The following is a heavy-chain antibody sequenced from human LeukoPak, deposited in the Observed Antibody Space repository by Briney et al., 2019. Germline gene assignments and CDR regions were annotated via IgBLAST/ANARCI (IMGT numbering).Heavy chain of an antibody. J-gene: IGHJ6*02. CDR3: ARGPDRLYYYGMDV. Sequence: GGSLRLSCAASGFTVSNNYMSWVRQAPGKGLEWVSVIYSGGSTYYADSVKGRFTISRDNSKNTLYLQMNSLRAEDTAVYYCARGPDRLYYYGMDVWGQGTTVTVSS. V-gene: IGHV3-53*01. CDR2: IYSGGST. CDR1: GFTVSNNY.